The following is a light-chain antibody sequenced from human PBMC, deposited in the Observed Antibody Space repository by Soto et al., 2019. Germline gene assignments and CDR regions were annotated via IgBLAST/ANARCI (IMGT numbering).Light chain of an antibody. CDR3: SSYAGSHNLGV. J-gene: IGLJ1*01. V-gene: IGLV2-8*01. CDR1: SSDIGAYNY. Sequence: QSVLTQPPSASGSPGQSVTISCTGTSSDIGAYNYVSWYQQHPGKAPRLMIYEVNKRPSGVPDRFSGSKSGNTASLTVSGLQAEDEADYYCSSYAGSHNLGVFGTGTKLTVL. CDR2: EVN.